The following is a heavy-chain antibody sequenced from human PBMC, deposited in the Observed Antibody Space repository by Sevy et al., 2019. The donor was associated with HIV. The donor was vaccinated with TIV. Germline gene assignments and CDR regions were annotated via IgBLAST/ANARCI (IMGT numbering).Heavy chain of an antibody. Sequence: ASVKVSCKASGYNFYIHWVRQAPGQGLEWMGRVTPNSGATTYAQGFQGRVAMTMDTSISTAYMELSGLKSDDTAIYYCAGQSLGWYNWFDPWRQGTLVTVSS. CDR1: GYNFY. CDR3: AGQSLGWYNWFDP. CDR2: VTPNSGAT. J-gene: IGHJ5*02. V-gene: IGHV1-2*06. D-gene: IGHD6-19*01.